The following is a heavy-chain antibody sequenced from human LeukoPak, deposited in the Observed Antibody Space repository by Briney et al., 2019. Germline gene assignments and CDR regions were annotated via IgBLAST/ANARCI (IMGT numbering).Heavy chain of an antibody. CDR2: ISGSGGST. V-gene: IGHV3-23*01. Sequence: GGSLRLSCAASGFTFSSYAMSWVRQAPGKGLEWVSAISGSGGSTYYADSVKGRFTISRDNSKNTLYLQMNILRAEDTAVYYCAKTTSRSSGCPDYWGQGTLVTVSS. J-gene: IGHJ4*02. CDR1: GFTFSSYA. D-gene: IGHD6-19*01. CDR3: AKTTSRSSGCPDY.